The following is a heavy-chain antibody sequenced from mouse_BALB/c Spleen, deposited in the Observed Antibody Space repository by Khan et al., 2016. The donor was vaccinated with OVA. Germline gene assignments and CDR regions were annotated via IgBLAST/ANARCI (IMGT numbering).Heavy chain of an antibody. CDR2: ISSLAYSI. J-gene: IGHJ4*01. CDR3: ARSWAMDY. V-gene: IGHV5-15*02. Sequence: EVQGVESGGGLVQPGGSRKLSCAASGFTFSDYGLAWVRQAPGKGPEWVALISSLAYSIYYADTVTGRFTISRENAKNTLYLEMSSLRSEDTAMYYCARSWAMDYWGQGTSVTVSS. CDR1: GFTFSDYG.